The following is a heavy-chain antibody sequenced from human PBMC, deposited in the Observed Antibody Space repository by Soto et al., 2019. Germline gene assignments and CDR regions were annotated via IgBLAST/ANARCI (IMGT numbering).Heavy chain of an antibody. CDR3: ASSSGNNYGVGTNYYFDY. J-gene: IGHJ4*02. CDR1: GGTFSTYS. V-gene: IGHV1-69*06. D-gene: IGHD1-26*01. Sequence: QVQLVQSGAEVKKPGSSVKVSCKTSGGTFSTYSIVWLRQAPGEGLEWMGGIIPIFVTANYAQKFQDRVTITADKSTNTAFMELSSLKSEDTAMYYCASSSGNNYGVGTNYYFDYWGQGTLVTVSS. CDR2: IIPIFVTA.